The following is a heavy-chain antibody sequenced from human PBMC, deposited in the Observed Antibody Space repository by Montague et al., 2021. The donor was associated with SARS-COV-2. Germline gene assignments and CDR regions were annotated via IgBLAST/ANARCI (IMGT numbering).Heavy chain of an antibody. D-gene: IGHD5-24*01. CDR2: ISYSGSI. CDR3: ARDSEDGYNYYFGN. V-gene: IGHV4-59*01. J-gene: IGHJ4*02. CDR1: RGSINNYY. Sequence: SETLSLTCSVSRGSINNYYWSWIRQPPGKGLEWIGYISYSGSIDYNPSLKSRVTISVDTSKNQLSLKLGSVTAADTAVYYCARDSEDGYNYYFGNWGQGSLVTVSS.